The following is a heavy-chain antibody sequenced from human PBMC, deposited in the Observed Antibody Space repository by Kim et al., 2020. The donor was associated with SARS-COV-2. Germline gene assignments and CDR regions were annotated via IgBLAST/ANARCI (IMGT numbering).Heavy chain of an antibody. Sequence: SETLSLTCAVYGGSFSGYYWSWIRQPPGKGLEWIGEINHSGSTNYNPSLKSRVTISVDTSKNQFSLKLSSVTAADTAVYYCARGPENYGGNSRRWFDPWG. D-gene: IGHD4-17*01. J-gene: IGHJ5*02. CDR2: INHSGST. CDR3: ARGPENYGGNSRRWFDP. CDR1: GGSFSGYY. V-gene: IGHV4-34*01.